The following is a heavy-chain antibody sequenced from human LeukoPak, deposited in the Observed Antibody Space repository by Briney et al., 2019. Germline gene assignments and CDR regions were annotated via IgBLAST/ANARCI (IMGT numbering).Heavy chain of an antibody. CDR1: GYSISIGYY. Sequence: SSETLSLTCAVSGYSISIGYYWGWIRQPPGKGLEWIGSIYHSGSTYYNPSLKSRVTISVDTSKYQFSLKLRSVTAADTAVYYCARHGNTVVAELPYWGQGTLVTVSS. J-gene: IGHJ4*02. D-gene: IGHD3-16*01. CDR3: ARHGNTVVAELPY. CDR2: IYHSGST. V-gene: IGHV4-38-2*01.